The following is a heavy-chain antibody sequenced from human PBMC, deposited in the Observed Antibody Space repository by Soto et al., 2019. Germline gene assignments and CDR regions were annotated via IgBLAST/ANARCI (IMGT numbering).Heavy chain of an antibody. Sequence: QVQLQQWGAGLLKPSETLSLTCAVYGGSFSGYYWSWIRQPPGKGLEWIGEINHSGSTNYNPSLKSRVTISVDTSKNQFSLKLSSVTAADTAVYYCASRHGMDVWGQGTTVTVSS. J-gene: IGHJ6*02. CDR3: ASRHGMDV. CDR1: GGSFSGYY. CDR2: INHSGST. V-gene: IGHV4-34*01.